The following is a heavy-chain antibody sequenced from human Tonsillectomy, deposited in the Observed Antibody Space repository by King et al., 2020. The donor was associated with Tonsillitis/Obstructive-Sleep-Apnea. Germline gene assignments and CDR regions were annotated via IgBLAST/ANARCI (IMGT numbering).Heavy chain of an antibody. CDR3: ARGDDFWSGYSRYYMDV. V-gene: IGHV3-30*03. CDR2: ISYDGSNK. D-gene: IGHD3-3*01. J-gene: IGHJ6*03. Sequence: VQLVESGGGVVQPERSLRLSCAASRFTFSNYVMHWVRQAPGKGLECVAVISYDGSNKYYADSVKGRFTISRDNSKNTLYLQMNSLRAEDTAVYYCARGDDFWSGYSRYYMDVWGKGTTVTVSS. CDR1: RFTFSNYV.